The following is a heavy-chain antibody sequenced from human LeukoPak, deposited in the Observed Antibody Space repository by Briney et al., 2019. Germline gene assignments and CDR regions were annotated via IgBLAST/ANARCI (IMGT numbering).Heavy chain of an antibody. V-gene: IGHV4-34*01. Sequence: SETLSLTCAVCGGPFRGFFWSWIRQAPGKGLEWIAEVSHGGTSNYNPSLKSRITISVDTSKSQFSLKLTSVTAADTAVYYCARGIFYGGRNQYIWFDLWGQGTLVTVSS. CDR3: ARGIFYGGRNQYIWFDL. J-gene: IGHJ5*02. CDR2: VSHGGTS. CDR1: GGPFRGFF. D-gene: IGHD4-23*01.